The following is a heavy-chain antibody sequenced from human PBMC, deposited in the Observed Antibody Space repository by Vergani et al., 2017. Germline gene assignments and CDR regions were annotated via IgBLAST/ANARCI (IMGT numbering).Heavy chain of an antibody. D-gene: IGHD2-15*01. CDR3: ASCSCSDGSCPPGPIFDP. J-gene: IGHJ5*02. CDR1: VGTFSSYA. Sequence: QVQLVQSGAEVKKPGSSVKVSCKASVGTFSSYAISWVRQAPGQGLEWMGRIIPIFGTANYAQKFQGRVTITADESTSTAYMELSSLRSEDTAVYYCASCSCSDGSCPPGPIFDPWDQGTLVTVSS. CDR2: IIPIFGTA. V-gene: IGHV1-69*13.